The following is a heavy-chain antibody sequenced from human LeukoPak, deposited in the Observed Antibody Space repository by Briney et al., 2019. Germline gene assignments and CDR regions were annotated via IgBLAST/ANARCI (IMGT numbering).Heavy chain of an antibody. CDR2: IIPIFGTA. Sequence: GASVKVSCKASGGTFSSYAISWVRQAPGQGLEWMGWIIPIFGTANYAQKFQGRVTITTDESTSTAYMELSSLRSEDTAVYYCARGVIQLWLRFDCWGQGTLVTVSS. CDR3: ARGVIQLWLRFDC. V-gene: IGHV1-69*05. D-gene: IGHD5-18*01. CDR1: GGTFSSYA. J-gene: IGHJ4*02.